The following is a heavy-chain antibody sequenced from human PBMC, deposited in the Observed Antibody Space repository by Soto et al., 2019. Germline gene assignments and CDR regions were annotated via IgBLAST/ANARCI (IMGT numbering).Heavy chain of an antibody. CDR1: GGSLSSSSYY. J-gene: IGHJ6*02. CDR2: IYYSGIT. V-gene: IGHV4-39*01. CDR3: ASPSYNWSLGKVDV. D-gene: IGHD1-20*01. Sequence: QLQLQASGPGLVKPSGTLSLTCTVSGGSLSSSSYYWGWLRQPPGKGLAWIGCIYYSGITYYNPSLKSRVSISVDTSKNQFPLKLSSVTDADTAVYYCASPSYNWSLGKVDVWGQGTTVTVSS.